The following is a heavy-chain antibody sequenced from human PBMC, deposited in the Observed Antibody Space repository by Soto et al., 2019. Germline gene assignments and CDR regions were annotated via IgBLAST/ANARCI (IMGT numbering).Heavy chain of an antibody. CDR1: GYSFTNYA. D-gene: IGHD3-16*01. J-gene: IGHJ4*02. CDR3: ARSDHVDRYFDY. V-gene: IGHV1-18*01. CDR2: ISPFHGDT. Sequence: QVELVQSGPEVKKPGASVKVSCKASGYSFTNYAIGWVRQAPGQGLEWVGWISPFHGDTNYAQNFQGRITVTTDSSTSTAYMDLGRFRSDDTAVYYCARSDHVDRYFDYWGQGTRITVSS.